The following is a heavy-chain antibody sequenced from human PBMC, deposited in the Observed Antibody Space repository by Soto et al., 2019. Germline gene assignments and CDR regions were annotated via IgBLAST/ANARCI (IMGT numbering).Heavy chain of an antibody. CDR2: ISSSGSTI. CDR3: ARDDPNLPFDY. Sequence: GGSLRLSCAASGFTFSSYEMNWVRQAPGKGLEWVSYISSSGSTIYYADSVKGRFTISRDNAKNSLYLQMNSLRAEDTAGYYCARDDPNLPFDYWGQGTLVTVSS. V-gene: IGHV3-48*03. J-gene: IGHJ4*02. D-gene: IGHD7-27*01. CDR1: GFTFSSYE.